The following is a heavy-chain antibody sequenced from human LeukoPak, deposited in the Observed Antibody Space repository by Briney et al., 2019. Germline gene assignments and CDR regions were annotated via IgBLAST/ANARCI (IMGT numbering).Heavy chain of an antibody. CDR1: GYNFNTYW. CDR3: ARQDGIVDGMDV. CDR2: IYPGDSDS. V-gene: IGHV5-51*01. J-gene: IGHJ6*02. D-gene: IGHD1-26*01. Sequence: GESLKISCKGSGYNFNTYWVAWVRQLPGKGLEWMGIIYPGDSDSRYSPSFQGQVTISADKSISTAYLQWSSLKASDTAMYYCARQDGIVDGMDVWGQGTTVTVSS.